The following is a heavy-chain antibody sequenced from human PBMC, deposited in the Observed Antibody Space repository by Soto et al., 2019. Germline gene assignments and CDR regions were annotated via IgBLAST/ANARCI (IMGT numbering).Heavy chain of an antibody. CDR2: INPNSGGT. J-gene: IGHJ6*02. Sequence: ASVKVSCKASGYTFTGYYMHWVRQAPGQGLEWMGWINPNSGGTNYAQKFQGWVTMTRDTSISTAYMELSRLRSDDTAVYYCARDQHYYYSSGYAPMQYGMDVWGQGTTVTVSS. CDR1: GYTFTGYY. D-gene: IGHD3-22*01. CDR3: ARDQHYYYSSGYAPMQYGMDV. V-gene: IGHV1-2*04.